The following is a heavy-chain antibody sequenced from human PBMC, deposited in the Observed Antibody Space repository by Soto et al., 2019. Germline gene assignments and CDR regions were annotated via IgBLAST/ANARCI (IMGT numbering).Heavy chain of an antibody. Sequence: QVQLVESGGGVVQPGRSLRLSCAASGFTFRDYGMHWVRQAPGKGLEWVAVIWYDGSNKYYADSVKGRFTISRDNSKNMLYLQMNSLRAEDTAVYHCARGFYDSSGYLLFDPWGQGTLFTVSS. J-gene: IGHJ5*02. V-gene: IGHV3-33*01. D-gene: IGHD3-22*01. CDR3: ARGFYDSSGYLLFDP. CDR2: IWYDGSNK. CDR1: GFTFRDYG.